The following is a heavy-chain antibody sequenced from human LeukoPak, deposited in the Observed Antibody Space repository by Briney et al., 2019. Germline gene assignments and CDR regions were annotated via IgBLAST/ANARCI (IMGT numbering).Heavy chain of an antibody. D-gene: IGHD6-13*01. J-gene: IGHJ4*02. CDR1: GYTFTGYY. CDR3: ARDGRYSSSWTEPNY. CDR2: INPNSGGT. V-gene: IGHV1-2*02. Sequence: ASVKVSCKASGYTFTGYYMHWVRQAPGQGLEWMGWINPNSGGTNYAQKLQGRVTMTRDTSISTAYMELSRLRSDDTAVYYCARDGRYSSSWTEPNYWGQGTLVTVSS.